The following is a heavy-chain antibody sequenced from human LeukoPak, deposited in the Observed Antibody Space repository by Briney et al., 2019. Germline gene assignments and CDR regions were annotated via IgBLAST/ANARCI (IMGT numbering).Heavy chain of an antibody. J-gene: IGHJ4*02. CDR1: GGSFRGYY. CDR3: ARHVSAAALDN. D-gene: IGHD6-13*01. V-gene: IGHV4-34*01. Sequence: SETLSLTCAVYGGSFRGYYWNWIRQPPGKGLEWIAEINHSGSTNYNPSLKSRVTISIDTSKNQISLKLISMTAADTAVYYCARHVSAAALDNWGQGTLVTVSS. CDR2: INHSGST.